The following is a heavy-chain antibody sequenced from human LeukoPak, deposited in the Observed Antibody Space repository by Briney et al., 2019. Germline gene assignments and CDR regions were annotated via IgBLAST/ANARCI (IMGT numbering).Heavy chain of an antibody. CDR1: GDSISDYH. CDR3: GASEVGSSSYESYDY. J-gene: IGHJ4*02. CDR2: IINSGVT. V-gene: IGHV4-4*07. D-gene: IGHD1-26*01. Sequence: SETLSLTCTVSGDSISDYHWSWIRQPAGKGLEWIGRIINSGVTNYNPSLNSRVTISVDRSKNQFSLRLTSVTAADTAVYYCGASEVGSSSYESYDYWGQGTQVTVSA.